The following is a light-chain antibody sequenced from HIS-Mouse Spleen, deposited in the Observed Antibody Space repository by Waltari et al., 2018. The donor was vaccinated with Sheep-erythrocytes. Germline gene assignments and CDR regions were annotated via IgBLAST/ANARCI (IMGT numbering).Light chain of an antibody. CDR2: GAA. CDR1: QSVSSSY. V-gene: IGKV3-20*01. CDR3: QQYGSSLRT. J-gene: IGKJ1*01. Sequence: EIVLTQSPGTLSLSPGERATLSCRASQSVSSSYLAWYQQKPGQAPRLLIYGAASRATGIPDRFSGSGSGTDFTLTIRSLEPEDFAVYYCQQYGSSLRTFGQGTK.